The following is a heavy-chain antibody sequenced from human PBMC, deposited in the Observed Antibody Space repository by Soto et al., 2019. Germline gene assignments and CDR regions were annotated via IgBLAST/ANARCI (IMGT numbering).Heavy chain of an antibody. CDR3: ARDLFSMRYSSSWYVDY. Sequence: QVQLVESGGGVVQPGRSLRLSCAASGFSFSSYAMHWVRQAPGKGLEWVAVISYDGSNKYYADSVKGRFTISRDNSKNTLYLQMNSLRAEDPAVYYCARDLFSMRYSSSWYVDYWGQGTLVTVSS. J-gene: IGHJ4*02. D-gene: IGHD6-13*01. CDR2: ISYDGSNK. V-gene: IGHV3-30-3*01. CDR1: GFSFSSYA.